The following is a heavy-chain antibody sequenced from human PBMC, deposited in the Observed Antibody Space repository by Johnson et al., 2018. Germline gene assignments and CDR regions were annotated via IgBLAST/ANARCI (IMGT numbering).Heavy chain of an antibody. CDR1: GFTFTRSA. Sequence: QLVQSGPEVRKXGTSVKVXCKTSGFTFTRSAVQWVRQARGQRLEWIGWIVAGTGNTNYAQKFQERVTIIRDVSTSTAYMELSSLRSEDTAVYYCAADPLFHYEFQHWGQGTLVTVSS. J-gene: IGHJ1*01. CDR3: AADPLFHYEFQH. D-gene: IGHD3-22*01. V-gene: IGHV1-58*01. CDR2: IVAGTGNT.